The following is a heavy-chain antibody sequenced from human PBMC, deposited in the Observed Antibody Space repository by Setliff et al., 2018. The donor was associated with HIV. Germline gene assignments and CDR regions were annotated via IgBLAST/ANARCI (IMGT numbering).Heavy chain of an antibody. V-gene: IGHV1-24*01. Sequence: ASVKVSCKVSGYTLAEISMHWVRQAPGKGLEWMGGFDPEDGEKVYAQRFQGTVTMTEDTSTDTAYMELTSLTSEDTAVYYCATITFYYDSSGSQNKKSYFFDYWGQGTLVTGSS. D-gene: IGHD3-22*01. CDR3: ATITFYYDSSGSQNKKSYFFDY. CDR1: GYTLAEIS. CDR2: FDPEDGEK. J-gene: IGHJ4*02.